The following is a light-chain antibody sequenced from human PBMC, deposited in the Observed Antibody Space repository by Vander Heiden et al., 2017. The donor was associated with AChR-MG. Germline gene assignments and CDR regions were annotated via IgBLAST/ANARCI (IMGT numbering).Light chain of an antibody. CDR2: DAS. Sequence: AIQLTPSPSSLSASVGDRLPITCRASQGISSALAWYQQKPGKAPKLLIYDASSLESGVPSRFSGSGSGTDFTLTISSLQPEDFATYYCQQFNNYPITFGQGTRLEIK. CDR1: QGISSA. J-gene: IGKJ5*01. V-gene: IGKV1D-13*01. CDR3: QQFNNYPIT.